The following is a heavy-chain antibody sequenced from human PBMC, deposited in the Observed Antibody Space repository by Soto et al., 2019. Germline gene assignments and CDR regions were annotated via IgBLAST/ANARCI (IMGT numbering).Heavy chain of an antibody. CDR1: GFTFSSYA. CDR2: ISGSGGST. CDR3: AKDPPVISQPTTWADFDP. J-gene: IGHJ5*02. D-gene: IGHD5-12*01. Sequence: GGSLRLSCAASGFTFSSYAMSWVRQAPGKGLEWVSAISGSGGSTFYADSVKGRFTISRDNSKNTLYLQMNSLRAEDTAVYYCAKDPPVISQPTTWADFDPWDQGTLVTVSS. V-gene: IGHV3-23*01.